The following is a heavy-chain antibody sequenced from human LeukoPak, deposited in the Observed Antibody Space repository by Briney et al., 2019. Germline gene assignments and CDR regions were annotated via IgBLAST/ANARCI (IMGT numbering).Heavy chain of an antibody. J-gene: IGHJ4*02. D-gene: IGHD1-26*01. Sequence: KPSETLSLTCTVSGGSISSSSYYWGWIRQPPGKGLEWIGSIYYSGSTYYNPSLKSRVTISVDTSKNQFSLKLSSVTAADTAVYYCAGLNVGATYYFDYWGQGTLVTVSS. CDR2: IYYSGST. CDR1: GGSISSSSYY. V-gene: IGHV4-39*01. CDR3: AGLNVGATYYFDY.